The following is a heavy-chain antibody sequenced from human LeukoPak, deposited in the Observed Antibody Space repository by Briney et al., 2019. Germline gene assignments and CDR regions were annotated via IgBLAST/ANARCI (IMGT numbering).Heavy chain of an antibody. D-gene: IGHD3-22*01. Sequence: GGSLRLSCAASGFTFSSYWMHWVRQAPGKGLVWVSRINSDGSSTSYADSVKGRFTISRDNAKNTLYLQMNSLRAEDTAVYYCARAAPSNYDSIGITEIFDYWGQGTLVTVSS. J-gene: IGHJ4*02. CDR2: INSDGSST. CDR1: GFTFSSYW. CDR3: ARAAPSNYDSIGITEIFDY. V-gene: IGHV3-74*01.